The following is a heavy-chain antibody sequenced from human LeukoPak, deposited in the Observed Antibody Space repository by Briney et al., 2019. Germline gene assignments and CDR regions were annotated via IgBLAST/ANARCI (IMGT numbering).Heavy chain of an antibody. CDR2: ISGSGGSS. CDR3: AKGPSVAAHINWFDP. V-gene: IGHV3-23*01. D-gene: IGHD6-19*01. J-gene: IGHJ5*02. CDR1: GFSFSNYA. Sequence: GGSLRLSCEASGFSFSNYALAWVRQAPGKGLEWVSGISGSGGSSYYADSVRGRFTISRDNSKNTLSLQMSSLRAEDTAIYYCAKGPSVAAHINWFDPWGQGTLVTVSS.